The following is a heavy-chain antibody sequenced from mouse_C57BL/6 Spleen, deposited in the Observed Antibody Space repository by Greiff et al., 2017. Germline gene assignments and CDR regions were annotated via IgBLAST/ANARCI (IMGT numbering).Heavy chain of an antibody. CDR3: ARTGITTVVAPYYFDY. Sequence: QVTLKVSGPGILQSSQTLSLTCSFSGFSLSTSGMGVSWIRQPSGKGLEWLAHIYWDDDKRSDPSLKSRPTISKDTSRHQVFLKITRVYTADTATYDGARTGITTVVAPYYFDYWGQGTTLTVSS. V-gene: IGHV8-12*01. CDR1: GFSLSTSGMG. CDR2: IYWDDDK. J-gene: IGHJ2*01. D-gene: IGHD1-1*01.